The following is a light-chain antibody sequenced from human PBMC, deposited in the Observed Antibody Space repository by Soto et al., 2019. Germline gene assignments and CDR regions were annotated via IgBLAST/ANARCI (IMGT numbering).Light chain of an antibody. J-gene: IGKJ4*01. CDR1: QSISSR. CDR2: DAS. V-gene: IGKV1-5*01. Sequence: DIQMTQSPSTLSTSVGDRVTITCRASQSISSRLAWYQQKPGQAPKLLIYDASSLQSGVPSRFSGSGSGTDFTLTISSLQPDDLGTYYCQQSNDYPLTFGGGTKVEIK. CDR3: QQSNDYPLT.